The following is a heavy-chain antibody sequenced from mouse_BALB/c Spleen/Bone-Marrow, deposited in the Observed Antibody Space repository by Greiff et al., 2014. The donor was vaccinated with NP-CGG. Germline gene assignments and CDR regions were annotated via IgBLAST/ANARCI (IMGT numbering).Heavy chain of an antibody. CDR2: IYPGDGDT. Sequence: LVESGAELVRPGSSVKISCKASGYAFSSYWMNWVKQRPGQGLEWIGQIYPGDGDTNYNGNFKDKATLTVDRSSSTAFMQLSVQNAEASAVYFVARWYRDPHFARAYGGPGTFVTVSS. CDR3: ARWYRDPHFARAY. D-gene: IGHD2-14*01. J-gene: IGHJ4*01. CDR1: GYAFSSYW. V-gene: IGHV1-80*01.